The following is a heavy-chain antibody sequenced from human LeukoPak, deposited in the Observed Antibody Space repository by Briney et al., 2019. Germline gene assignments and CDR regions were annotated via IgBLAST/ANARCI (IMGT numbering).Heavy chain of an antibody. CDR1: GFTFSAYW. CDR2: INEGGGLK. V-gene: IGHV3-7*01. Sequence: GGSLRLSCAASGFTFSAYWMTWVRQAPGKGLEWVANINEGGGLKYYVDSVKGRFTISRDNTNNSLYLQMFSLRVDDSAVYYCARVGKNGWDFDHWGQGTLVTVSS. D-gene: IGHD6-19*01. J-gene: IGHJ4*02. CDR3: ARVGKNGWDFDH.